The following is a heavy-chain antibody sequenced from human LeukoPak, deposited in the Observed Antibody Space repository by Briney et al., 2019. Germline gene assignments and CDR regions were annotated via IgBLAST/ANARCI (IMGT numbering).Heavy chain of an antibody. D-gene: IGHD2-15*01. Sequence: PGGSLRLSCAASGFIFSVYWMSWVRQAPGKGLEWVANIRQDGSEKWYVDSVKGRFTISRDNAKNSLYLQMNSLRAEDTALYYCAKGDYCSASSCPLGNWGQGTQVTVSS. CDR2: IRQDGSEK. V-gene: IGHV3-7*03. CDR1: GFIFSVYW. J-gene: IGHJ4*02. CDR3: AKGDYCSASSCPLGN.